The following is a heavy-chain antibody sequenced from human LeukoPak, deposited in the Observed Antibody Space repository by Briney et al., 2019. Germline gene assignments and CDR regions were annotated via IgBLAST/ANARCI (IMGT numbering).Heavy chain of an antibody. Sequence: SETLSLTCTVYGGSISSSSYYWSWIRQPPGKGLEWIGSIYYSGSTYYNPSLKSRVTISVDTSKNQFSLKLSSVTAAATAVYYCASSIMIVVVSGAFDIWGQGTMVTVSS. J-gene: IGHJ3*02. CDR2: IYYSGST. CDR3: ASSIMIVVVSGAFDI. D-gene: IGHD3-22*01. V-gene: IGHV4-39*01. CDR1: GGSISSSSYY.